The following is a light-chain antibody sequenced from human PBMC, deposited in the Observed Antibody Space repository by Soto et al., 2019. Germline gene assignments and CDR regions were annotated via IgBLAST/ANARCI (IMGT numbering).Light chain of an antibody. Sequence: IQLTQSPSSLSASVGDRVTITCRASQGIRNYLAWYQQKPGKAPNLLIFAASTLHSGVPSRFSCSGSETDFTLIISNLQPDDSATYFCQQLLSYPLTFGGGTKVDIK. CDR1: QGIRNY. V-gene: IGKV1-9*01. CDR3: QQLLSYPLT. J-gene: IGKJ4*01. CDR2: AAS.